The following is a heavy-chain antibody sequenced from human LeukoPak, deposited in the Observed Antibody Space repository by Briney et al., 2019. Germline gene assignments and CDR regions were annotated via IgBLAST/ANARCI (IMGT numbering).Heavy chain of an antibody. D-gene: IGHD4-17*01. CDR3: ARGTGDYGDYLGGHWYFDL. J-gene: IGHJ2*01. CDR2: ISSNEGST. V-gene: IGHV3-64*01. CDR1: GFTFSSYA. Sequence: GGSLRLSCAASGFTFSSYAMHWVRQAPGKGLEYVSAISSNEGSTYYANSAKGRFTISRDNSKNTLYLQMGSLRAEDMAVYYCARGTGDYGDYLGGHWYFDLWGRGTLVTVSS.